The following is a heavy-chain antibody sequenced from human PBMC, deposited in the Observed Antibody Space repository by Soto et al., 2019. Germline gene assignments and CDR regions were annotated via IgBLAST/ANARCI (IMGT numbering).Heavy chain of an antibody. CDR3: ARESEDLTSNFDY. V-gene: IGHV3-21*06. J-gene: IGHJ4*02. CDR1: GYIFTRYS. CDR2: ISSTTNYI. Sequence: RSLRLSCAASGYIFTRYSMNWVRQTPGKGLEWVSSISSTTNYIYYGDSMKGRFTISRDNAKNSLYLEMNSLRAEDTAVYYCARESEDLTSNFDYWGQGTLVTVSS.